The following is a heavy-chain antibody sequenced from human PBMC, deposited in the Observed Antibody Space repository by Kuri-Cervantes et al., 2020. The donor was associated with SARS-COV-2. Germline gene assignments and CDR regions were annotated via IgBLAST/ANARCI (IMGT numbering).Heavy chain of an antibody. V-gene: IGHV1-69*01. CDR1: GGTFSSYA. Sequence: GGSLRLSCKASGGTFSSYAISWVRQAPGQGLEWMGGIIPIFGTANYAQKFQGRVTITADESTSTAYMELSSLRSEDTAVYYCARPPEEGAVTTWGNDYWGQGTLVTVSS. D-gene: IGHD4-17*01. CDR2: IIPIFGTA. J-gene: IGHJ4*02. CDR3: ARPPEEGAVTTWGNDY.